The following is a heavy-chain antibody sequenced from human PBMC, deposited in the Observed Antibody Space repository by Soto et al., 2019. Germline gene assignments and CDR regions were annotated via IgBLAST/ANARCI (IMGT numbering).Heavy chain of an antibody. V-gene: IGHV3-11*01. CDR2: ISSSGTTI. Sequence: QGQLGESGGGLAKPGGSLRLSCAASGFTFNDYYMSWIRQAPGKGLEWVSYISSSGTTIYYADSVKGRFTISRDNARNSLFLQMSSLRAEDTAVYYCAKGYVWASYRPSMDVWGHGTTVIVSS. CDR3: AKGYVWASYRPSMDV. D-gene: IGHD3-16*02. CDR1: GFTFNDYY. J-gene: IGHJ6*02.